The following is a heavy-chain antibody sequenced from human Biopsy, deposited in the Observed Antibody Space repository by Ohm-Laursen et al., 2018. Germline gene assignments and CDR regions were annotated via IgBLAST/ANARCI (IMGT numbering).Heavy chain of an antibody. Sequence: SLRLSCAASRFTFSTYGMHWVRQAPGKGLEWVAVISFDGSDQKYADSVKGRFTISRDNSKNTLYLQMNSLRAEDTAVFYCVKDRGAAGTDYYYGMDVWGQGTTVTISS. V-gene: IGHV3-30*18. CDR1: RFTFSTYG. J-gene: IGHJ6*02. CDR2: ISFDGSDQ. CDR3: VKDRGAAGTDYYYGMDV. D-gene: IGHD3-10*01.